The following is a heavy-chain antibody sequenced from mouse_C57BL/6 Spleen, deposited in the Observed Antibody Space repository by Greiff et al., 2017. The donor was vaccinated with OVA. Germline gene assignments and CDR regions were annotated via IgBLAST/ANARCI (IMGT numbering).Heavy chain of an antibody. J-gene: IGHJ4*01. D-gene: IGHD2-12*01. CDR3: AREGVTTYAMDY. CDR2: IYPGSGST. V-gene: IGHV1-55*01. CDR1: GYTFTSYW. Sequence: QVHVKQSGAELVKPGASVKMSCKASGYTFTSYWITWVKQRPGQGLEWIGDIYPGSGSTNYNEKFKSKATLTVDTSSSTAYMQLSSLTSEDSAVYYCAREGVTTYAMDYWGQGTSVTVSS.